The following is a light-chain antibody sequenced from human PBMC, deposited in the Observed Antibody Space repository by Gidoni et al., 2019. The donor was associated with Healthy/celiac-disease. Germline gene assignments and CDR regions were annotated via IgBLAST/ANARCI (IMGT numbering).Light chain of an antibody. CDR2: EAS. V-gene: IGKV3-11*01. J-gene: IGKJ4*01. CDR3: QQRSNWPLT. CDR1: QSVSSY. Sequence: EIVLTQSPATLSLSPVERATLSCRASQSVSSYLAWYQQKPGQAPRLLIYEASNRATGIPARFSGSGSGTDFTLTISSLEPEDFAVYYCQQRSNWPLTFXGXTKVEIK.